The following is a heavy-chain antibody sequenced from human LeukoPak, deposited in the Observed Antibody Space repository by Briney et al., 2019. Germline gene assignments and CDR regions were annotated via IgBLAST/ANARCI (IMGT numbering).Heavy chain of an antibody. V-gene: IGHV4-59*01. D-gene: IGHD1-26*01. CDR1: GGSISSYY. Sequence: SETLSLTCTVSGGSISSYYWSWIRQPPGKGLEWIGYIYYSGSTNYNPSLKSRVTISVDTSKNQFSLKLSSVTAADTAVYYCARGPSGGYLDYWGQGTLVTVSS. CDR2: IYYSGST. CDR3: ARGPSGGYLDY. J-gene: IGHJ4*02.